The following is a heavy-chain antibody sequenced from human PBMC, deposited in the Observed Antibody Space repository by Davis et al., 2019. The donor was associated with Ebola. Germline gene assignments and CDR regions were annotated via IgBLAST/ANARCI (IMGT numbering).Heavy chain of an antibody. CDR2: ISGSGGGT. CDR3: ARGYYGDYQ. D-gene: IGHD4-17*01. CDR1: GFIFSNYA. Sequence: PGGSLRLSCAASGFIFSNYAMSWVRQAPGKGLEWVSTISGSGGGTFYADSVKGRFTMSRDNSKNTLYLQMNSPRAEDTAIYYCARGYYGDYQWGQGTLVTVSS. V-gene: IGHV3-23*01. J-gene: IGHJ4*02.